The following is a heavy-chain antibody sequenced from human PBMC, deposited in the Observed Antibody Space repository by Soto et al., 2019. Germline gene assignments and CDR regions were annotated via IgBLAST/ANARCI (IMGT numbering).Heavy chain of an antibody. V-gene: IGHV3-30-3*01. Sequence: QVQLVESGGGVVQPGRSLRLSCAASGFTFSSYAMHWVRQAPGKGLEWVAVISYDGSNKYYADSVKGRFTISRDNSKNTLYLQMNSLRAEDTAVYYCARDLRHAAGSYYYYYGMDVWGQGTTVTVSS. J-gene: IGHJ6*02. D-gene: IGHD6-13*01. CDR2: ISYDGSNK. CDR3: ARDLRHAAGSYYYYYGMDV. CDR1: GFTFSSYA.